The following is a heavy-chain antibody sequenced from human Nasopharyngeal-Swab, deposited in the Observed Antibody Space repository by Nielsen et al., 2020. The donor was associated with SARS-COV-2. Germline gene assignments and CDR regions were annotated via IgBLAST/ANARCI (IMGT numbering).Heavy chain of an antibody. CDR2: IIPIFGTA. D-gene: IGHD4-23*01. J-gene: IGHJ6*03. V-gene: IGHV1-69*01. Sequence: WVRQAPGQGLEWMGGIIPIFGTANYAQKFQGRVTITADESTSTAYMELSSLRSEDTAVYYCARPTVVTPPSYYYYYMDVWGKGTTVTV. CDR3: ARPTVVTPPSYYYYYMDV.